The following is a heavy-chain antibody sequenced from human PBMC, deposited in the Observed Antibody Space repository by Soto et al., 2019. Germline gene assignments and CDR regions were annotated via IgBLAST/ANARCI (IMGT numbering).Heavy chain of an antibody. CDR2: IYLVESDT. J-gene: IGHJ6*03. Sequence: PGEPLQISCKGAGYSFTSYWIGWVRQMPGKGLKRMGIIYLVESDTRYSPSFQGQVTISTDKSISTAYLQWSSLKASVTVMYYCARHPGDDYYYYSRYDWGKGTTV. V-gene: IGHV5-51*01. CDR1: GYSFTSYW. D-gene: IGHD2-21*02. CDR3: ARHPGDDYYYYSRYD.